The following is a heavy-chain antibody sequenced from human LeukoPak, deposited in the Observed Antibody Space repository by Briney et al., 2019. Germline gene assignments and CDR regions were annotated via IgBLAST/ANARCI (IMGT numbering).Heavy chain of an antibody. D-gene: IGHD3-22*01. CDR3: AREGYDSSGYYYSFDY. J-gene: IGHJ4*02. CDR1: GYTFTGYY. Sequence: ASVKVSCKASGYTFTGYYMHWVRQAPGQGLEWMGGIIPIFGTANYAQKFQGRVTITADESTSTAYMELSSLRSEDTAVYYCAREGYDSSGYYYSFDYWGQGTLVTVSS. V-gene: IGHV1-69*13. CDR2: IIPIFGTA.